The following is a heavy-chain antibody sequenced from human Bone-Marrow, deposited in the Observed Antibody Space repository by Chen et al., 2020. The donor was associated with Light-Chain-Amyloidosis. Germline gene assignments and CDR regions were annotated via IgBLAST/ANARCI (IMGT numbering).Heavy chain of an antibody. CDR1: GFTFSSYG. CDR2: IRYDGSNK. Sequence: QVQLVESGGGVVQPGGSLRLSCAASGFTFSSYGIHWVRQAPGKGLEWVAFIRYDGSNKYYADSVKGRFTISRDNSKNTLYLQMNSLRAEDTALYYCAKGHDYGDSGEYYFDYWGQGT. CDR3: AKGHDYGDSGEYYFDY. V-gene: IGHV3-30*02. D-gene: IGHD4-17*01. J-gene: IGHJ4*02.